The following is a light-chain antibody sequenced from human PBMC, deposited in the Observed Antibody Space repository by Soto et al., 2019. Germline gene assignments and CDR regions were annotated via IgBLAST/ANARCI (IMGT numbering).Light chain of an antibody. V-gene: IGKV3-15*01. CDR3: QQYNTWPPYT. CDR1: RSVGSN. Sequence: EIVMTQSPVTLSVSPGERVTLSCRASRSVGSNLAWYQQKPGQAPRLLIYDASTRATGLPARFSGSGSGTDFTLTISNLQSEDFAVYYCQQYNTWPPYTFGPGTKVDIK. CDR2: DAS. J-gene: IGKJ2*01.